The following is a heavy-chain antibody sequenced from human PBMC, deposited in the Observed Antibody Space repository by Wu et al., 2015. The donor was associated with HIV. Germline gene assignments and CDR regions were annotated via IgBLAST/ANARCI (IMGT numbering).Heavy chain of an antibody. CDR2: YNPNTGGA. CDR3: ARTHSKAAVVGPSNWFDP. D-gene: IGHD6-19*01. V-gene: IGHV1-2*02. J-gene: IGHJ5*02. Sequence: VQLVQSGAEVKKPGASVKVSCKASGYTFTDFYIHWVRQAPGQRLEWVGWYNPNTGGAHSGLDFQGRVTITTDESTTTVYMELSSLKSEDTAVYYCARTHSKAAVVGPSNWFDPWGQGTLVIVSS. CDR1: GYTFTDFY.